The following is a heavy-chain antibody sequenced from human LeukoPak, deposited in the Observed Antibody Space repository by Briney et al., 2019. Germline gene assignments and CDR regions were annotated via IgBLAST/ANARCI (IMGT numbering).Heavy chain of an antibody. D-gene: IGHD5-18*01. CDR3: ARKIRKWIQLWFHFDY. J-gene: IGHJ4*02. CDR1: GGSISSSTYY. CDR2: INHSGST. Sequence: SEALSLTCTVSGGSISSSTYYWGWIRQPPGTGLEWIGEINHSGSTNYNPSLKSRVTISVDTSKNQFSLKLSPVTAADTAVYYCARKIRKWIQLWFHFDYWGQGTLVTVSS. V-gene: IGHV4-39*07.